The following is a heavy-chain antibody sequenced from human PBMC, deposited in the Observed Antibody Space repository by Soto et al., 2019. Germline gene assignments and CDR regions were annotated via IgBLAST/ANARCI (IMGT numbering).Heavy chain of an antibody. J-gene: IGHJ4*02. CDR2: IRSKACGGTT. CDR1: GFTFGDYA. Sequence: GGSLRLSCTASGFTFGDYAMSWVRQAPGKGLEWVGFIRSKACGGTTEYAASVKGRFTISRDDSKSIAYLQMNSLKTEDTAVYYCTRGSGSWSPLDCWGQGTLVTVSS. CDR3: TRGSGSWSPLDC. V-gene: IGHV3-49*04. D-gene: IGHD1-26*01.